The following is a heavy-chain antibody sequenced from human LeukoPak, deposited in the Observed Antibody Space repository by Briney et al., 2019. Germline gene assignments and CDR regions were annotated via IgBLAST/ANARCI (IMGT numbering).Heavy chain of an antibody. J-gene: IGHJ6*02. CDR2: IKEDGSEK. CDR1: GFTFSTYW. Sequence: GGSLRLSCAASGFTFSTYWMSWVRQAPGMGLEWVATIKEDGSEKYYVDSVKGRFIISRDNAKNSLYLQMNSLRVEDTAVYYCARTGESGGYFYHGMDVWGQGTPVTVSS. V-gene: IGHV3-7*01. D-gene: IGHD1-26*01. CDR3: ARTGESGGYFYHGMDV.